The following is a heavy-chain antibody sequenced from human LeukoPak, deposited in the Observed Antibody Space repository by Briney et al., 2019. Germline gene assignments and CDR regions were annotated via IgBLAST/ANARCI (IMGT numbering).Heavy chain of an antibody. CDR1: GFTFSSYA. CDR3: ASNPRGSFGVVYYYYMDV. D-gene: IGHD3-3*01. J-gene: IGHJ6*03. V-gene: IGHV3-23*01. Sequence: PGGSLRLSCAASGFTFSSYAMSWVRQAPGKGLEWVSAISGSGGSTYYADSVKGRFTISRDNSKNTLYLQMNSLRAEDTAVYYCASNPRGSFGVVYYYYMDVWGKGTTVTVSS. CDR2: ISGSGGST.